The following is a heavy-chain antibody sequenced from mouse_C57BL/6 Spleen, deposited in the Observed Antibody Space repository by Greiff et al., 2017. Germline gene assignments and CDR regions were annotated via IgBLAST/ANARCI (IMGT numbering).Heavy chain of an antibody. V-gene: IGHV5-17*01. D-gene: IGHD2-4*01. CDR3: ARGDYDVEGFAY. CDR1: GFTFSDYG. CDR2: ISSGSSTI. J-gene: IGHJ3*01. Sequence: EVKVVESGGGLVKPGGSLKLSCAASGFTFSDYGMHWVRQAPEKGLEWVAYISSGSSTIYYADTVKGRFTISRDNAKNTLFLQMTSLRSEDTAIYYCARGDYDVEGFAYWGQGTLVTVSA.